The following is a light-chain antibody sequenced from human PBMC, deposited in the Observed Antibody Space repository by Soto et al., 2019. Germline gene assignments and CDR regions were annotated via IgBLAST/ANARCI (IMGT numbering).Light chain of an antibody. Sequence: DIQMTQSPSTLSASVGDRVTITCRASQSISTWLAWHQQKPGKAPKLLIYDASSLENGVPSRFSGSGSGTEFTLTISSLQPDDFATYYCQQYNTFWTLGQGTKVDIK. V-gene: IGKV1-5*01. CDR1: QSISTW. CDR2: DAS. CDR3: QQYNTFWT. J-gene: IGKJ1*01.